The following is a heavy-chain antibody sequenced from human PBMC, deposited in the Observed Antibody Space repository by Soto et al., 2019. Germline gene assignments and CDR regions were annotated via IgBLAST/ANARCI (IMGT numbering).Heavy chain of an antibody. D-gene: IGHD6-6*01. Sequence: QVQLVQSGAEVKKPGSSVKVSCKASGGTFSSYAISWVRQAPGQGLEWMGGIIPIFGTANYAQKFQGRVTMTADESTSTAYMELSRLRSEDTAVYYCASSPRRQLVGYYYYGMDVWGQGTTVTVSS. CDR2: IIPIFGTA. CDR3: ASSPRRQLVGYYYYGMDV. CDR1: GGTFSSYA. V-gene: IGHV1-69*01. J-gene: IGHJ6*02.